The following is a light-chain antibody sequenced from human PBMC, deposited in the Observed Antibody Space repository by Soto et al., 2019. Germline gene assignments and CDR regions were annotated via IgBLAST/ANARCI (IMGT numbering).Light chain of an antibody. CDR3: QEYNKWPKT. CDR1: QSVSGN. V-gene: IGKV3-15*01. CDR2: GAS. J-gene: IGKJ1*01. Sequence: EILMTQSQATLAVSPGERATLSCRASQSVSGNLAWYQQKPGQAPRLLIYGASTRATGIPARSSGSGSGTEITLTSGSRMSEDFAVYYCQEYNKWPKTFGQGTRVDIK.